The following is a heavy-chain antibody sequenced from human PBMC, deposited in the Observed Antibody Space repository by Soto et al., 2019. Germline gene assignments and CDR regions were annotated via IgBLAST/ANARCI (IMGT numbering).Heavy chain of an antibody. CDR2: INAGNGNT. D-gene: IGHD6-19*01. CDR1: GYTFTSYA. V-gene: IGHV1-3*01. Sequence: QVQLVQSGAEVKKPGASVKVSCKASGYTFTSYAMHWVRQAPGQRLEWMGWINAGNGNTKYSQKFQGRVTITRDTSASTAYVQLSRLRSADTSVYSCARIPGSGGMDAWGQGTTVTVSS. J-gene: IGHJ6*02. CDR3: ARIPGSGGMDA.